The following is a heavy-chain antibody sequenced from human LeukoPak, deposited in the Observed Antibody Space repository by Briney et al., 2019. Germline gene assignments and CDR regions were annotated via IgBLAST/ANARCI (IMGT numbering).Heavy chain of an antibody. CDR2: IWPDGSNK. D-gene: IGHD6-13*01. CDR3: VRERKSGIAAFDY. V-gene: IGHV3-33*01. J-gene: IGHJ4*02. CDR1: GFTFNSYG. Sequence: PGRSLRLSCAASGFTFNSYGMFWVRQAPGKGLEWVAFIWPDGSNKLYGDSVKGRFTISRDNSKNTVYLQMNSLRAEDTAVYYCVRERKSGIAAFDYWGQGTLVTVSS.